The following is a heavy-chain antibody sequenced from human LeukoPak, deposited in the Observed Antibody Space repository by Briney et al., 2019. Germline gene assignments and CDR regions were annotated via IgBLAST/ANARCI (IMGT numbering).Heavy chain of an antibody. CDR2: ISYDGSNK. V-gene: IGHV3-30*18. J-gene: IGHJ6*04. D-gene: IGHD3-10*01. Sequence: GGSLRLSCAASGFTFSSYGMHWVRQAPGKGLEWVAVISYDGSNKYYADSVKGRFTISRDNSKNTLYLQMNSLRAEDTAVYYCAKDLVRGVIKYCYYGMDVWGKGTTVTVSS. CDR1: GFTFSSYG. CDR3: AKDLVRGVIKYCYYGMDV.